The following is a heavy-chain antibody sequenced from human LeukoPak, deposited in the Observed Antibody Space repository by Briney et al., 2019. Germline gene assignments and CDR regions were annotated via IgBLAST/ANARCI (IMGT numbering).Heavy chain of an antibody. V-gene: IGHV1-2*02. D-gene: IGHD2-2*01. J-gene: IGHJ6*03. CDR3: ARDGVKYQLLFYYYYYMDV. CDR2: INPNSGGT. CDR1: GYTFTGYY. Sequence: ASVKVSCKASGYTFTGYYMHWVRQAPGQGLEWMGWINPNSGGTNYAQKLQGRVTMTTDTSTSTAYMELRSLRSDDTAVYYCARDGVKYQLLFYYYYYMDVWGKGTTVTVSS.